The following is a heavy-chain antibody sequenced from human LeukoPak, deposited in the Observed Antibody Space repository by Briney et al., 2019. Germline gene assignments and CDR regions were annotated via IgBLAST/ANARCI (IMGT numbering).Heavy chain of an antibody. J-gene: IGHJ1*01. CDR1: GGSISSYS. V-gene: IGHV4-59*03. CDR3: ANTTRVAPDGRAEYFQH. Sequence: SETLSLTCTVSGGSISSYSWSWIRQPPGRGLEWIGCRYVGGRDLYNPSLKSRVTISVDASEKQISLSLRSVTAADTAMYYCANTTRVAPDGRAEYFQHWGQGTLAIVSS. CDR2: RYVGGRD. D-gene: IGHD5-12*01.